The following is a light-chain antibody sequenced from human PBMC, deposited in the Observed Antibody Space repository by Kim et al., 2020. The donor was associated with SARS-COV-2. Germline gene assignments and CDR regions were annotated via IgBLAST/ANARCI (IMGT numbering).Light chain of an antibody. J-gene: IGKJ4*01. CDR2: EES. CDR1: QSVSSK. V-gene: IGKV3-11*01. Sequence: SPGERTPSACRASQSVSSKLAWYQQKFGQAPSLGIYEESKRANGIPARFSGSGSGTDFTLTISSLEPEEVTIYYCQQRSNWPLLNFGGGTKVDIK. CDR3: QQRSNWPLLN.